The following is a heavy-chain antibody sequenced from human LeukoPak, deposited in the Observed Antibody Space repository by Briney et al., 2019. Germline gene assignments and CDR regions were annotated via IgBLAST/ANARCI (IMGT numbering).Heavy chain of an antibody. CDR1: GASLNGCF. CDR3: ARDRRGSFYTFDL. CDR2: VSHTGAT. Sequence: PSETLSLTCSVSGASLNGCFWNWVRQTPEKGLEWIGYVSHTGATTSNPTPKSRVSITIDTSKSQISLTMTSVTAADSALYYCARDRRGSFYTFDLWGPGTIVSVS. J-gene: IGHJ3*01. V-gene: IGHV4-59*01. D-gene: IGHD1-26*01.